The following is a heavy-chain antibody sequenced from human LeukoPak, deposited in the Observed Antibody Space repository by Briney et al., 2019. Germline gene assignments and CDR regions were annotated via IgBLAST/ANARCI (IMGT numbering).Heavy chain of an antibody. V-gene: IGHV3-23*01. CDR3: ARVGAAAPVVSDYYGMDV. D-gene: IGHD6-13*01. Sequence: PGGSLRLSCAASGFTFSNFAMSWVRQAPGKGLEWVSVISASGNDIYYADSVKGRSTISRDNSGNTLYLQMNSLRAEDTAVYYCARVGAAAPVVSDYYGMDVWGQGTTVTVSS. CDR2: ISASGNDI. J-gene: IGHJ6*02. CDR1: GFTFSNFA.